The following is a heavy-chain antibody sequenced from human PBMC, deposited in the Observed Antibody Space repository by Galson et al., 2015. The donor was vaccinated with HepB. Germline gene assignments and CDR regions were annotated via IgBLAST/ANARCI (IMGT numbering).Heavy chain of an antibody. CDR3: ATVRGYSYGYDY. Sequence: SLRLSCAASGFTFSSSIMNWVRQAPGKGLEWVSYISISSSTIYYADSVKGRFTISRDNAKNSLYLQMNSLRDDDTAVYYCATVRGYSYGYDYWGQGTQVTVSS. CDR1: GFTFSSSI. CDR2: ISISSSTI. D-gene: IGHD5-18*01. J-gene: IGHJ4*02. V-gene: IGHV3-48*02.